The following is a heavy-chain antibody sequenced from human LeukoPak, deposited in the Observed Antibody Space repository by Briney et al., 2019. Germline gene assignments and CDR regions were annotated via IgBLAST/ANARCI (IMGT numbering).Heavy chain of an antibody. V-gene: IGHV3-21*01. CDR1: GFTFNTYI. CDR2: ISTSSSYI. D-gene: IGHD3-22*01. Sequence: GGSLRLSCAASGFTFNTYIMNWVRQAPGKGLEWVSSISTSSSYIYYADSVKGRFTISRDNAKNSLFLQMDSLRADDTAVYYCAKDPNYYDSSGQIDYWGQGTLVTVSS. J-gene: IGHJ4*02. CDR3: AKDPNYYDSSGQIDY.